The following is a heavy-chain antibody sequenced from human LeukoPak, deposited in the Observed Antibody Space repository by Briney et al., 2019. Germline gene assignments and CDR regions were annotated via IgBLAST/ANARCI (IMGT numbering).Heavy chain of an antibody. Sequence: PSETLSLTCAVSGGSISSSNWWSWVRQPPGKGLEWIGEIYHSGSTNYNPSLKSRVTISVDKSKNQFSLKLSSVTAADTAVYYCARLVRGVTNYYYYYYYMDVWGKGTTVTVSS. V-gene: IGHV4-4*02. CDR1: GGSISSSNW. D-gene: IGHD3-10*01. CDR2: IYHSGST. J-gene: IGHJ6*03. CDR3: ARLVRGVTNYYYYYYYMDV.